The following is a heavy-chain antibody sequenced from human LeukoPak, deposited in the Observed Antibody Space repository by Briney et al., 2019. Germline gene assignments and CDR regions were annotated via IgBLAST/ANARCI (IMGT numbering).Heavy chain of an antibody. J-gene: IGHJ3*02. CDR3: ARTLVPAAMGAFEI. Sequence: PSQTLSLTCTVSGGSISSGSYYWSWIRQSAGKGLEWIGRIHASGSTNYNPSLKSRVTISVDTSMNQFSLKLSSVTAADTAVYFCARTLVPAAMGAFEIWGQGTLVTVSS. D-gene: IGHD2-2*01. CDR2: IHASGST. V-gene: IGHV4-61*02. CDR1: GGSISSGSYY.